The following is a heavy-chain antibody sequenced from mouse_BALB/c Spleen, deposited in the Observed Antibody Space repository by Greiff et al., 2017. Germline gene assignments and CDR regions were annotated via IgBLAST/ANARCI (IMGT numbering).Heavy chain of an antibody. J-gene: IGHJ3*01. V-gene: IGHV14-3*02. CDR3: ARDYYGYGIAY. D-gene: IGHD1-2*01. CDR2: IDPANGNT. Sequence: VQLKESGAELVKPGASVKLSCTASGFNIKDTYMHWVKQRPEQGLEWIGRIDPANGNTKYDPKFQGKATITADTSSNTAYLQLSSLTSEDTAVYYCARDYYGYGIAYWGQGTLVTVSA. CDR1: GFNIKDTY.